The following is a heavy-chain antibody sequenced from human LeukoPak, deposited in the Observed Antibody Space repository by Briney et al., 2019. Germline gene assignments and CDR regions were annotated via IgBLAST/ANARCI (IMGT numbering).Heavy chain of an antibody. CDR1: GFTFSSYA. V-gene: IGHV3-23*01. CDR2: ISGGGGST. D-gene: IGHD4-17*01. Sequence: GRSLRLSCAASGFTFSSYAMSWVRQAPGKGLEWVSAISGGGGSTYYADSVKGRFTISRDNSKNTLYLQMNSLRAEDTAVYYCAREPGPTVTTYWYFDLWGRGTLVTVSS. J-gene: IGHJ2*01. CDR3: AREPGPTVTTYWYFDL.